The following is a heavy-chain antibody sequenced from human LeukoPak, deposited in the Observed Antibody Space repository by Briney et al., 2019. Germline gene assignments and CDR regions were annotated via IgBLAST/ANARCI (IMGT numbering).Heavy chain of an antibody. CDR3: AKDRPNFYETSGAYYKPKGDF. V-gene: IGHV3-23*01. CDR1: GFTFNTHA. J-gene: IGHJ4*02. D-gene: IGHD3-10*01. CDR2: VTSSGRTP. Sequence: GGSVRLSCEASGFTFNTHAMSWVRQAPEKGLEWVASVTSSGRTPYYADSVRGRFTISRDNSKNTLYLQMNSLRGEDTAVYYCAKDRPNFYETSGAYYKPKGDFWGQGSLVTVPS.